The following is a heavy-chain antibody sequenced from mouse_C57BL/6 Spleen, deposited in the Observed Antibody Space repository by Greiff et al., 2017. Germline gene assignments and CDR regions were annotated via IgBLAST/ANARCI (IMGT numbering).Heavy chain of an antibody. CDR1: GFTFSSYT. D-gene: IGHD3-2*02. Sequence: EVKLVESGGGLVKPGGSLKLSCAASGFTFSSYTMSWVRQTPEKRLEWVATISGGGGNTYYPDSVKGRFTISRDNAKNTLYLQMSSLTSEDTAVYYCARTSSGYWYFDVWGTGTTVTVSS. CDR2: ISGGGGNT. V-gene: IGHV5-9*04. J-gene: IGHJ1*03. CDR3: ARTSSGYWYFDV.